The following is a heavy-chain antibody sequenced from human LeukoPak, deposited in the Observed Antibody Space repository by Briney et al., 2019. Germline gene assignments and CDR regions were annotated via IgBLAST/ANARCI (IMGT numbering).Heavy chain of an antibody. Sequence: PSETLSLTCTVSGGSISPYYWTWIRQAPGKGLEYIVYIHSSGSTNYIPSLKSRVTISVDTSKHHFSLEMKSVTAADTAVYYCARLGFGYISNSYYSYMDVWGKGTTVTVSS. V-gene: IGHV4-59*08. J-gene: IGHJ6*03. CDR2: IHSSGST. CDR3: ARLGFGYISNSYYSYMDV. CDR1: GGSISPYY. D-gene: IGHD5-24*01.